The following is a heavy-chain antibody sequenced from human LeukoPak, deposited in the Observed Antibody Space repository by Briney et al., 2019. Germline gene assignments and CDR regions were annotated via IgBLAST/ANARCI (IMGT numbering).Heavy chain of an antibody. CDR2: IYTSGST. CDR3: ARQRTIFGVGYNWFDP. V-gene: IGHV4-4*07. CDR1: GGSISSYY. D-gene: IGHD3-3*01. Sequence: SETLSLTCTVSGGSISSYYWSWIRQPAGKGLEWIGRIYTSGSTNYNPSLKSRVTISVDTSKNQFSLKLSPVTAADTAVYYCARQRTIFGVGYNWFDPWGQGTLVTVSS. J-gene: IGHJ5*02.